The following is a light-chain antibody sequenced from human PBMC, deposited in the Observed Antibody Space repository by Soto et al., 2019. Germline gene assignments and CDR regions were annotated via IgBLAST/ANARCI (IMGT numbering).Light chain of an antibody. V-gene: IGLV2-14*01. Sequence: QSARSQPASVSGSPGQSITLSCTGTSSDNGGYDYVSWYQRYPGKAPKLIIYDVNNRPSGVSNRFSGSKSGNTASLTISGLQAEDEADYYCTSYASSSTHVVFGGGTKVTVL. CDR2: DVN. CDR1: SSDNGGYDY. J-gene: IGLJ2*01. CDR3: TSYASSSTHVV.